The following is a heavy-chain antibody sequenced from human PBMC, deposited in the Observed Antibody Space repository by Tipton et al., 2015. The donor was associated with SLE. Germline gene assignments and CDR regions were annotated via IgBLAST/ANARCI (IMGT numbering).Heavy chain of an antibody. V-gene: IGHV4-59*08. CDR3: ARAPRLGAFDI. CDR2: LYYSGST. J-gene: IGHJ3*02. Sequence: TLSLTCTVSGGSISSYYWSWIRQPPGKGLEWSGNLYYSGSTNYNPSLKSRVTISVDTSKNQFSLKLSSVTAADTAVYYCARAPRLGAFDIWGQGTMVTVSS. CDR1: GGSISSYY. D-gene: IGHD6-19*01.